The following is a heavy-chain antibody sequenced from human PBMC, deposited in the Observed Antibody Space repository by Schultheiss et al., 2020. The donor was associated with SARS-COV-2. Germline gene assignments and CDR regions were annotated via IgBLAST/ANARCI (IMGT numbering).Heavy chain of an antibody. V-gene: IGHV3-23*01. CDR3: AKDAHITMIVVVITYFDY. D-gene: IGHD3-22*01. CDR1: GFTFSDYA. Sequence: GGSLRLSCAASGFTFSDYAMTWVRQAPGKGLEWVATIAAMGTFYTDSVKGRFTISRDNSKNTLYLQMNSLRAEDTAVYYCAKDAHITMIVVVITYFDYWGQGTLVTVSS. J-gene: IGHJ4*02. CDR2: IAAMGT.